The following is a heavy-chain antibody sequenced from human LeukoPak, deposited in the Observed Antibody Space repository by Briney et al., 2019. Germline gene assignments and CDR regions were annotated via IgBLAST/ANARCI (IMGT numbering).Heavy chain of an antibody. V-gene: IGHV4-59*08. CDR2: IYYSGST. J-gene: IGHJ5*02. D-gene: IGHD3-16*02. CDR1: GGSISSYY. Sequence: PSETLSLTCTVSGGSISSYYWSWIRQPPGKGLEWIGYIYYSGSTNYNPSLKSRVTISVDTSKNQFSLKLSSVTAADTAVYYCATGLRLGELSSINWFDPWGQGTLVTVSS. CDR3: ATGLRLGELSSINWFDP.